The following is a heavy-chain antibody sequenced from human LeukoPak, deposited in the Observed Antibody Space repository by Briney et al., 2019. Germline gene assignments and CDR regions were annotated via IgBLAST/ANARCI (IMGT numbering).Heavy chain of an antibody. CDR2: ISPSGDTT. CDR1: GYAFSLYY. Sequence: ASVMVSCKASGYAFSLYYMHWVRQAPGQGLEWMGIISPSGDTTSYAQKFQGRVTMTRDTSTSRDHLDLSSLRSMNTPTYDCTRRRYYDAITGYHIWFDAWGQGTLVTVSS. CDR3: TRRRYYDAITGYHIWFDA. J-gene: IGHJ5*02. D-gene: IGHD3-22*01. V-gene: IGHV1-46*01.